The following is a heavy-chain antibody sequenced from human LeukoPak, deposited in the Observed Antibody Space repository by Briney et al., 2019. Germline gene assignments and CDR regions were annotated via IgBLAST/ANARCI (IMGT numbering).Heavy chain of an antibody. D-gene: IGHD6-13*01. CDR3: ARRSSSWSYYYYYYMDV. CDR1: GYSFTTYW. V-gene: IGHV5-51*01. J-gene: IGHJ6*03. Sequence: GESLKISCKGSGYSFTTYWIGWVRQMPGKGLEWMGIISPDDSDTRYGPSFQGQVTISADKSISTAYLQWSSLKASDTAIYYCARRSSSWSYYYYYYMDVWGKGTTVTVSS. CDR2: ISPDDSDT.